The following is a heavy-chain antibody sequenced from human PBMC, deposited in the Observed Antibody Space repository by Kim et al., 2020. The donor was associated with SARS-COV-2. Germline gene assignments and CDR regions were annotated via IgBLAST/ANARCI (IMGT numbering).Heavy chain of an antibody. CDR2: ISYDGSNK. V-gene: IGHV3-30*04. Sequence: GGSLRLSCAASGFTFSSYAMHWVRQAPGKGLEWVAVISYDGSNKYYADSVKGRFTISRDNSKNTLYLQMNSLRAEDTAVYYCARETGYYDSSGLGYYFDYWGQGTLVTVSS. D-gene: IGHD3-22*01. CDR3: ARETGYYDSSGLGYYFDY. J-gene: IGHJ4*02. CDR1: GFTFSSYA.